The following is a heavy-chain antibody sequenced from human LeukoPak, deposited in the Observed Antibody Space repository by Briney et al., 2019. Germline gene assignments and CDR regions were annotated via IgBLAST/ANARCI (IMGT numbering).Heavy chain of an antibody. V-gene: IGHV3-23*01. Sequence: GGSLRLSCAASGFTFSSYAMSWVRQAPGKGLEWVSAISGSGGSTYYADSVKGRFTISRDNSKNTLYLQMNSLRAEDTAVYYCAKDQDFDDSWSGYPFDYWGQGTLVTVSS. CDR3: AKDQDFDDSWSGYPFDY. CDR1: GFTFSSYA. D-gene: IGHD3-3*01. CDR2: ISGSGGST. J-gene: IGHJ4*02.